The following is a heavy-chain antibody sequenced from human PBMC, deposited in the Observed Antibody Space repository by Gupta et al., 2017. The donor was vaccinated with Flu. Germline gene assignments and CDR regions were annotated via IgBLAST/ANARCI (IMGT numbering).Heavy chain of an antibody. J-gene: IGHJ4*02. V-gene: IGHV4-59*01. CDR1: GGSISSYY. CDR3: ARAKYDSSGYVDY. CDR2: IYYSGST. Sequence: QVQLQESGPGLVKPSETLSLTCTVSGGSISSYYWSWIRQPPGKGLEWIGYIYYSGSTNYNPSLKSRVTISVDTSKNQFSLKLSSVTAADTAVYYCARAKYDSSGYVDYWGQGTLVTVSS. D-gene: IGHD3-22*01.